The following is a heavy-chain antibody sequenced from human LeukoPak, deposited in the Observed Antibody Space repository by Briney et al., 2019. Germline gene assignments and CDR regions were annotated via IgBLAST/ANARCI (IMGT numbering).Heavy chain of an antibody. CDR3: ARGRLGSWYYFDY. CDR2: INHSGST. V-gene: IGHV4-34*01. D-gene: IGHD2-15*01. CDR1: GGSFSGYY. Sequence: PSETLSLTCAVYGGSFSGYYWSWIRQPPGKGLEWIGEINHSGSTNYNPSLKSRVTTSVDTSKNQFSLKLSSVTAADTAVYYCARGRLGSWYYFDYWGQGTLVTVSS. J-gene: IGHJ4*02.